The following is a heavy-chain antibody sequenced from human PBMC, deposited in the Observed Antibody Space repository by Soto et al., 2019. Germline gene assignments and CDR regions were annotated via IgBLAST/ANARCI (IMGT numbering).Heavy chain of an antibody. D-gene: IGHD1-1*01. CDR2: ISNSGTTT. J-gene: IGHJ4*02. Sequence: EVQLLESGGGLVQPGGSLRLSCAASGFSVSSYGMNWVRQAPGKGLECVSGISNSGTTTYYADSVKGRFTISRDNSKNTLYLQMNSLRAEETAVYYCVKDCFGILRLTTPDYWGQGTLVTVSS. V-gene: IGHV3-23*01. CDR3: VKDCFGILRLTTPDY. CDR1: GFSVSSYG.